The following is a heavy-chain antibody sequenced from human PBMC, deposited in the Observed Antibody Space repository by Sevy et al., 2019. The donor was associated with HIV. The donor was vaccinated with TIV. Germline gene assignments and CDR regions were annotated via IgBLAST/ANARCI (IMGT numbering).Heavy chain of an antibody. J-gene: IGHJ4*02. D-gene: IGHD3-16*02. CDR2: IKQDGSEK. CDR3: ARTGFMITFGGVIAGGFDY. Sequence: GGSLRLSCAASGFTFSSYWMSWVRQAPGKGLEWVANIKQDGSEKYYVDSVKGRFTISRDNAKNSLYLQMNSLRAEDTAVYYCARTGFMITFGGVIAGGFDYWGQRTLVTVSS. CDR1: GFTFSSYW. V-gene: IGHV3-7*01.